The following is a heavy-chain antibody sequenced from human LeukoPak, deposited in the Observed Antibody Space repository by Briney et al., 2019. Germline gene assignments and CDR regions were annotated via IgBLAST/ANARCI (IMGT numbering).Heavy chain of an antibody. CDR3: ARRQGMGYYYYYYMDV. D-gene: IGHD3-10*01. Sequence: PSETLSLTCTVSGGSISSYYWSWIRQPPGKGLEWIGYIYYSGSTNYNPSLKSRVTISVDTSKNQFSLKLSSVTAADTAVYYCARRQGMGYYYYYYMDVWGKGTTVTISS. CDR1: GGSISSYY. J-gene: IGHJ6*03. V-gene: IGHV4-59*12. CDR2: IYYSGST.